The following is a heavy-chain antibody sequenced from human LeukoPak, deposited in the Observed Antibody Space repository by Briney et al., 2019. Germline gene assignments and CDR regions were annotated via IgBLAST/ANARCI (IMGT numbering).Heavy chain of an antibody. CDR2: IHTSGST. CDR1: GGSISSGDYY. D-gene: IGHD6-6*01. CDR3: AREGSMTARPFVSIDY. J-gene: IGHJ4*02. Sequence: SETLSLTCTVSGGSISSGDYYWSWIRQPAGKALEWIGRIHTSGSTDYNPSLESRVSMSVDTSKNQFSLKLRSVTAADTAVYYCAREGSMTARPFVSIDYWGQGTLVTVSS. V-gene: IGHV4-61*02.